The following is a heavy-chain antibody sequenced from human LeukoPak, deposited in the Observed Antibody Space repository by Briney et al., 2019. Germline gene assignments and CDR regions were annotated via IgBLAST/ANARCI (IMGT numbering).Heavy chain of an antibody. D-gene: IGHD2-2*01. J-gene: IGHJ6*02. CDR1: GGTFSSYT. CDR2: IIPILGIA. CDR3: ARANIVVVPAATGAYYYGMDV. V-gene: IGHV1-69*02. Sequence: ASVKVSCKASGGTFSSYTISWVRQAPGQGLEWMGRIIPILGIANYAQKFQGRVTITADKSTGTAYMELSSLRSEDTAVYYCARANIVVVPAATGAYYYGMDVWGQGTTVTVSS.